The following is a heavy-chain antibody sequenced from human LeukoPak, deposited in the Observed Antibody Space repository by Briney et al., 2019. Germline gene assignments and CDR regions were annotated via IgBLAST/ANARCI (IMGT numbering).Heavy chain of an antibody. CDR3: AGPFYWYFDL. CDR2: IYTSGST. V-gene: IGHV4-4*09. Sequence: SETLSLTCIVSGGSISSYYWSWIRQPPGKGLEWIGYIYTSGSTNYNPSLKSRVPISVDTSKNQFSLKLSSVTAADTAVYYCAGPFYWYFDLWGRGTLVTVSS. J-gene: IGHJ2*01. CDR1: GGSISSYY.